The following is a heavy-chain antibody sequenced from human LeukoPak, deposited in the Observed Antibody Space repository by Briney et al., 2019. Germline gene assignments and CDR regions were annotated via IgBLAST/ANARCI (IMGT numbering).Heavy chain of an antibody. CDR2: IYYRGST. CDR1: GGSISGYY. Sequence: SETLSLTCTVSGGSISGYYWSWIRQPPGKGLEWIGYIYYRGSTNYNPSLKSRVTISVDTSNNQFSLKLTSVTAADTAVYCCARTLDDGTLDCWGQGSLVTVSS. CDR3: ARTLDDGTLDC. J-gene: IGHJ4*02. V-gene: IGHV4-59*01. D-gene: IGHD1/OR15-1a*01.